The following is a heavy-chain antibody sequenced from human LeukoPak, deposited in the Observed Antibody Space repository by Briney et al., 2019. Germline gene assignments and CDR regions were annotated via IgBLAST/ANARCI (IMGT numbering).Heavy chain of an antibody. CDR3: ATDQRYAFDY. CDR2: IRTTAEGAKYA. J-gene: IGHJ4*02. D-gene: IGHD3-9*01. V-gene: IGHV3-48*02. Sequence: GGSLRLSCAASGLTFSSYAMSWVRQAPGKGLEWVSNIRTTAEGAKYAYYADSVKGRVTISRDDGKDTLYLHMNSLRDDDTAVYYCATDQRYAFDYWGQGILVTVSS. CDR1: GLTFSSYA.